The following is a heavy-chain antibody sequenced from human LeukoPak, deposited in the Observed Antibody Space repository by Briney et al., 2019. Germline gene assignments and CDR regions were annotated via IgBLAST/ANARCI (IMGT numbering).Heavy chain of an antibody. CDR1: GFIFSDYS. CDR3: ARDGAARLLRYYYYLDV. CDR2: ISISGSSI. V-gene: IGHV3-21*06. Sequence: GGSLRLSCAASGFIFSDYSMNWVRQAPGKGLEWVASISISGSSIYYADSVKGRFTISRDKSESTHFLQMNSLRPEDTAVYYCARDGAARLLRYYYYLDVWGKGTTVTISS. D-gene: IGHD6-6*01. J-gene: IGHJ6*03.